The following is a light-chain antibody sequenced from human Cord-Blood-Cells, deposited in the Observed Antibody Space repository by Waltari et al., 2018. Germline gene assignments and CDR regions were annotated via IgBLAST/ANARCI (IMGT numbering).Light chain of an antibody. CDR2: KDS. CDR1: VMATTN. V-gene: IGLV3-27*01. J-gene: IGLJ3*02. Sequence: SYDLTQPSSVSVSPGQTARITCSGDVMATTNARWFQHKPGQAPLLVIYKDSERPSGSPERFSGSSSGTTVTLTISGAQVEDEADYYCYSAADNNWVFGGGTKLTVL. CDR3: YSAADNNWV.